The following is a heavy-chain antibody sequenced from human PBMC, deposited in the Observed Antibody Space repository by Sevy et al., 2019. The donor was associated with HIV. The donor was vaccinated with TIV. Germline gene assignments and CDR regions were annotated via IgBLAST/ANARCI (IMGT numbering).Heavy chain of an antibody. CDR1: GGSFSGYD. CDR3: ARAGQTMIRPYYFDY. V-gene: IGHV4-34*01. Sequence: SETLSLTCAVYGGSFSGYDWSWIRQPPGKGLEWIGEINHSGSTNYNPSLKSRVTISVDTSKNQFSLKLSSVTAADTAVYYCARAGQTMIRPYYFDYWGQGTLVTVSS. J-gene: IGHJ4*02. D-gene: IGHD3-22*01. CDR2: INHSGST.